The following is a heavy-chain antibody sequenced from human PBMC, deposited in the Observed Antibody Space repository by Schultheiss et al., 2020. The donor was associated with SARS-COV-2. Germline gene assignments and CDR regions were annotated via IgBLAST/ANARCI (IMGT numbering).Heavy chain of an antibody. J-gene: IGHJ4*02. CDR2: IYYSGST. CDR3: SGRGTFGVVISDY. Sequence: SQTLSLTCAVYGGSFSGYYWSWIRQPPGKGLEWIGSIYYSGSTYYNPSLKSRVTISVDTSKNQFSLKLSSVTAADTAVYYCSGRGTFGVVISDYWGQGTLVTVSS. D-gene: IGHD3-3*01. CDR1: GGSFSGYY. V-gene: IGHV4-34*01.